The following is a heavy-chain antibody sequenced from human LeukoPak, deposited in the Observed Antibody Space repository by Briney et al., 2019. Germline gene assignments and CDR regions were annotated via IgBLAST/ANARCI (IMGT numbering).Heavy chain of an antibody. CDR3: ARVGRDYYDGSGYYGP. J-gene: IGHJ5*02. D-gene: IGHD3-22*01. CDR1: GYTFTSYG. V-gene: IGHV1-18*01. Sequence: GASVKVSCKASGYTFTSYGISWVRQAPGQGLEWMGWISAYNGNTNYAQKFQGRVTMTTDTSTSTAYMELRGLRSDDTAVYYCARVGRDYYDGSGYYGPWGQGTLVTVSS. CDR2: ISAYNGNT.